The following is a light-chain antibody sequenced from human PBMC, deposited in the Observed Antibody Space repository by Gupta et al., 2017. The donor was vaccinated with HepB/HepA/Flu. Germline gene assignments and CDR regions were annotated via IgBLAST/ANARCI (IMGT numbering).Light chain of an antibody. CDR3: MQEAQDPLRCS. V-gene: IGKV2D-26*03. J-gene: IGKJ2*04. CDR2: EVS. Sequence: EIVMTQTPLSLSITPGEQASMSCRSSQSLLHSDGYTYLYWFLQKARPGSTLLIYEVSNRYAGVPDRFSGSGSGTDFTLKISRVEAEDFGVYYCMQEAQDPLRCSFGQGTKLEIK. CDR1: QSLLHSDGYTY.